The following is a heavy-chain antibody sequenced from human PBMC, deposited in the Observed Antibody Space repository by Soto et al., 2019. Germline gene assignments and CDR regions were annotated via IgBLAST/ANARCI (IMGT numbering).Heavy chain of an antibody. D-gene: IGHD3-22*01. CDR2: IRQDGGEK. V-gene: IGHV3-7*01. CDR1: GFTFSSCW. Sequence: GGSLRLSCAASGFTFSSCWMSWIRQAPGKGLEWVANIRQDGGEKSYLDSVKGRFTISRDNAKNSLYLQMDSLRAEDTAVYYCARDNDYFDGSGYYRDFDYWGQGTLVTVSS. J-gene: IGHJ4*02. CDR3: ARDNDYFDGSGYYRDFDY.